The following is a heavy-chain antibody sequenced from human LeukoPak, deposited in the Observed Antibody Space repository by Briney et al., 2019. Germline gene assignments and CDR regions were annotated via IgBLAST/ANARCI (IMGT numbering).Heavy chain of an antibody. CDR2: INHSGST. V-gene: IGHV4-34*01. J-gene: IGHJ4*02. CDR1: GGSFSGYY. CDR3: ARDSSSSFDY. D-gene: IGHD6-6*01. Sequence: SETLSLTCAVYGGSFSGYYWSWIRQPPGKGLEWIGGINHSGSTNYNPSLKSRVTISVDTSKNQFSLKLSSVTAADTAVYYCARDSSSSFDYWGQGTLVTVSS.